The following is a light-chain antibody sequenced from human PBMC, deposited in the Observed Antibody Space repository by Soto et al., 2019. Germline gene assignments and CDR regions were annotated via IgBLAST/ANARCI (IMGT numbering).Light chain of an antibody. Sequence: DIVMTQSPDSLAVSLGERATINCKSSQSVLYSSTNNNYLAWYQQKPGQPPKLLIYWASTRESGVPDRFSGSGSGTDFTLTISSLQADDVAVYYCQQYYNTPYTFGQGTKLEI. V-gene: IGKV4-1*01. CDR2: WAS. CDR3: QQYYNTPYT. J-gene: IGKJ2*01. CDR1: QSVLYSSTNNNY.